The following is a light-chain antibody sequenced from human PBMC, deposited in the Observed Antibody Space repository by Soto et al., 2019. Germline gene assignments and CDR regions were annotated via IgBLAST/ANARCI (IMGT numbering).Light chain of an antibody. CDR2: DAS. J-gene: IGKJ3*01. Sequence: EVLLTQSPATLSLSPGERATLSCRASQSVNSYLTWYQHKPGQAPRLLISDASNRATGIPARFSGSGSGTDFTLTISSLEPEDFAVCYCLQRDNWPPTFGPGTTVDI. CDR3: LQRDNWPPT. V-gene: IGKV3-11*01. CDR1: QSVNSY.